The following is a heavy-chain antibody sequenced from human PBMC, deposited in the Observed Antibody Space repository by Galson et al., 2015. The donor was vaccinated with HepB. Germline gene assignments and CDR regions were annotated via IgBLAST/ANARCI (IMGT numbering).Heavy chain of an antibody. CDR3: ARVSLWGDIVVVPAAIGLDY. Sequence: SLRLSCAASGFTFSSYSMNWVRQAPGKGLEWVSYISSSSSTIYYADSVKGRFTISRDNAKNSLYLQMNSLRAEDTAVYYCARVSLWGDIVVVPAAIGLDYWGQGTLVTVSS. J-gene: IGHJ4*02. CDR2: ISSSSSTI. D-gene: IGHD2-2*02. CDR1: GFTFSSYS. V-gene: IGHV3-48*01.